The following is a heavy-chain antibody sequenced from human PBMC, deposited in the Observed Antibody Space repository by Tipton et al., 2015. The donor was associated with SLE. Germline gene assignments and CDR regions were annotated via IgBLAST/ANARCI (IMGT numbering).Heavy chain of an antibody. D-gene: IGHD3-16*01. CDR3: AGGTGAYFDH. Sequence: SLRLSCAASGFTYCGYAMHWVRQAPGKGLEWVAFIRADGRNKDYADSVKGRFTISRDNSKNTLYLQMNRLRVEDTAVYYCAGGTGAYFDHWGQGTLVTVSS. J-gene: IGHJ4*02. CDR2: IRADGRNK. CDR1: GFTYCGYA. V-gene: IGHV3-30*02.